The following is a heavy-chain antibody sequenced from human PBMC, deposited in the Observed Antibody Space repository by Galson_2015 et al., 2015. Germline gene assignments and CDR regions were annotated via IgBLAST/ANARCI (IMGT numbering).Heavy chain of an antibody. J-gene: IGHJ6*02. Sequence: SLRLSCAASGFTFSNYDMHWVRQAPGKGLEWVAVISSDGGKRYYADSVKGRFTISRDNSKNAILLQVNSLRPEDTAVYYCAGDSGATWTVRGQGTTVTVSS. CDR1: GFTFSNYD. CDR2: ISSDGGKR. D-gene: IGHD2-15*01. V-gene: IGHV3-30*03. CDR3: AGDSGATWTV.